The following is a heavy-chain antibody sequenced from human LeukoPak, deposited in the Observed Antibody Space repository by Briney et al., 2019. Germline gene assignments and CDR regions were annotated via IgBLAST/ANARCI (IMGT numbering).Heavy chain of an antibody. CDR2: IYTSGST. V-gene: IGHV4-61*02. CDR1: GGSISSGSYY. CDR3: ARDPFGSIWFDP. Sequence: SETLSLTCTVSGGSISSGSYYWSWIRQPAGEGLEWIGRIYTSGSTNYNPSLKSRVTISVDTSKNQFSLKLSSVTAADTAVYYCARDPFGSIWFDPWGQGTLVTVSS. D-gene: IGHD3-10*01. J-gene: IGHJ5*02.